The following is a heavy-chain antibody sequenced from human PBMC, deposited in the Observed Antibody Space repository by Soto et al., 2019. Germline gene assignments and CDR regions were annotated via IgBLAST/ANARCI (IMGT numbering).Heavy chain of an antibody. CDR2: ISAYNANA. Sequence: QIQLLQSGAEVKKPGASVKVTCKASGYTFRNFGIRWVRQAPGQGLEWMGWISAYNANANYAQKFQGRLTMTADTSTSTAYMELRSLRSDDTAVYYCARENSYVDYWGQGTLVTVSS. V-gene: IGHV1-18*01. CDR3: ARENSYVDY. J-gene: IGHJ4*02. CDR1: GYTFRNFG.